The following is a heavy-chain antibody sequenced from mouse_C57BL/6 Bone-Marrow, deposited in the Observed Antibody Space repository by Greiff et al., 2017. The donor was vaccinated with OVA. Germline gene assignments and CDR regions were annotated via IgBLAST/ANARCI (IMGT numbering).Heavy chain of an antibody. Sequence: QVQLQQSGAELVRPGASVTLSCKASGYTFTDYEMHWVKQTPVHGLEWIGAIDPETGGTAYNQKFKGKAILTADKSSSTAYMELRSLTSEDSAVYYCTRGGYSNFLFAYWGQGTLVTVSA. D-gene: IGHD2-5*01. CDR2: IDPETGGT. V-gene: IGHV1-15*01. CDR1: GYTFTDYE. CDR3: TRGGYSNFLFAY. J-gene: IGHJ3*01.